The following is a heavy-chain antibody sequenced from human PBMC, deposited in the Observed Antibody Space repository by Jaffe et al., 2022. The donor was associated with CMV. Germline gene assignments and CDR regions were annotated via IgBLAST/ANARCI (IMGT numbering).Heavy chain of an antibody. CDR1: GASISGFH. CDR2: TYPSGSA. V-gene: IGHV4-59*01. Sequence: QVQLQESGPGLVKPSETLSLTCTVSGASISGFHWSWIRQPPRKGLEWIGLTYPSGSANYNPSLKSRVTISLDTSRNHFSLRLTSVTAADTAVYYCARVRPEDYGAGLFDSWGQGTLVTVSS. D-gene: IGHD4-17*01. J-gene: IGHJ4*02. CDR3: ARVRPEDYGAGLFDS.